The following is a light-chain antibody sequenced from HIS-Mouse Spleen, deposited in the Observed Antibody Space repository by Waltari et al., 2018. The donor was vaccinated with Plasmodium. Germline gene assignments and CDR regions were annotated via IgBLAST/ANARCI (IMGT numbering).Light chain of an antibody. CDR2: DVS. CDR1: SSDVGGYNY. Sequence: QSALTQPRSVSGSPGQSVTISCTGTSSDVGGYNYVSWYQQHPGKAPKLMFYDVSKRPSGVPDRFSGSKSGNTASLAISGLQAEDEAEYYCCSYAGSYTYVFGTGTKVTVL. J-gene: IGLJ1*01. V-gene: IGLV2-11*01. CDR3: CSYAGSYTYV.